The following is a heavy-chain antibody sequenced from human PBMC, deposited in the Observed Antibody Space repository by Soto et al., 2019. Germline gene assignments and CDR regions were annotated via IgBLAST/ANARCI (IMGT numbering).Heavy chain of an antibody. D-gene: IGHD3-10*01. CDR3: ARDLSDAMVRGVIPFDY. V-gene: IGHV1-18*01. CDR2: ISAYNGNT. J-gene: IGHJ4*02. CDR1: GYTFTSYG. Sequence: QVQLVQSGAEVKKPGASVKVSCKASGYTFTSYGISWVRQAPGQGLEWMGWISAYNGNTNYAQKLQGRVTMNTDTSTSTAYMELRSLRSDDTAVYYCARDLSDAMVRGVIPFDYWGQGTLVTVSS.